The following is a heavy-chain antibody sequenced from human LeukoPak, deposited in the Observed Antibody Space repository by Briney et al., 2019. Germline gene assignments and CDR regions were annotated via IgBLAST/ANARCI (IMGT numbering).Heavy chain of an antibody. CDR1: GGYIRSYY. V-gene: IGHV4-59*12. CDR2: IYYSGST. Sequence: SETLSLTCTVSGGYIRSYYWSWIRQPPGKGLEWIGYIYYSGSTNYNPSLKSRVTISVDTSKKRLSLKLSSVTAADTAVYYCAREPRSYCSGGSCYSRSYYYYMDVWGKGTTVTVSS. J-gene: IGHJ6*03. CDR3: AREPRSYCSGGSCYSRSYYYYMDV. D-gene: IGHD2-15*01.